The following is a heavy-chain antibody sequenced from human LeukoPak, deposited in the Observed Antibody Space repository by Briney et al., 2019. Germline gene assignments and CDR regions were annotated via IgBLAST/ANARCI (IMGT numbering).Heavy chain of an antibody. J-gene: IGHJ4*02. CDR1: GGSISGFY. V-gene: IGHV4-59*08. Sequence: SETLSLTCTVSGGSISGFYWSWIRQSPGKGLEWIGYIYSSGSTNYNPSLKSRVTISVDTSKNRFSLKVSSVTASETAVYYCARHTVGYSYVDYWGQGTLVTVSS. CDR2: IYSSGST. D-gene: IGHD5-18*01. CDR3: ARHTVGYSYVDY.